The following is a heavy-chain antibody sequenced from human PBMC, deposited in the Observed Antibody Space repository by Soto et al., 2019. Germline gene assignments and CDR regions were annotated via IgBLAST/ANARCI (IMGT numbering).Heavy chain of an antibody. CDR3: ARAGYCSSTSCRTLGY. CDR1: GGSFSGYY. D-gene: IGHD2-2*01. Sequence: QVQLQQWGAGLLKPSETLSLTCAVYGGSFSGYYWSWIRQPPGKGLEWIGEIIHSGSTNYNPSLKSRVSISVDTSKNQFSLKLSSVPAADTAVYYCARAGYCSSTSCRTLGYWGQGTLVTVSS. J-gene: IGHJ4*02. CDR2: IIHSGST. V-gene: IGHV4-34*12.